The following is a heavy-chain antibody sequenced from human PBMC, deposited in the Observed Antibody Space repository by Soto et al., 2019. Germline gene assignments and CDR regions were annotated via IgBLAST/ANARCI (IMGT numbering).Heavy chain of an antibody. V-gene: IGHV3-23*01. D-gene: IGHD2-21*01. J-gene: IGHJ4*02. CDR3: TKAAGVVITVHLDY. CDR2: ISGSGGIT. CDR1: GFTFSDYA. Sequence: GGSLRLSCAASGFTFSDYALTWVRQAPGKGLEWVSSISGSGGITYAADSVQGRFTISRDNSKNTLYLQMNSLGVEDTALYYCTKAAGVVITVHLDYWGPGNLVTV.